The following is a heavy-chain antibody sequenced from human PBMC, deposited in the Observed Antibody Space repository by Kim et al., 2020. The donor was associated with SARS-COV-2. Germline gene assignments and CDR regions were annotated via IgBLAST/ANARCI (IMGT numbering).Heavy chain of an antibody. CDR1: GFTFGSYW. CDR3: TRGGGQLVAYGLDQ. D-gene: IGHD6-6*01. Sequence: GGSLRLSCAVSGFTFGSYWMHWVRQAPGKGLVWVSRINGDGPTTTYADSVKGRLTISRDNAKNPLFLQVKSLSADDTAVYYCTRGGGQLVAYGLDQWGQGTLVTVSS. CDR2: INGDGPTT. J-gene: IGHJ4*02. V-gene: IGHV3-74*01.